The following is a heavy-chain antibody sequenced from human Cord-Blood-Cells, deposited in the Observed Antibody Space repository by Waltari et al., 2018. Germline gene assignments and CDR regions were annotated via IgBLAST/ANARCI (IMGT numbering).Heavy chain of an antibody. CDR3: ARDGGNSDVGYYFDY. D-gene: IGHD2-21*02. J-gene: IGHJ4*02. CDR1: GGSISSSSYY. Sequence: QLQLQESGPGLVKPSETLSLTCTVSGGSISSSSYYWGWIRQPPGKGLEWIGSIYYSGSTYYNPSLKSRVTISEDTSKNQFSLKLSSVTAADTAVYYCARDGGNSDVGYYFDYWGQGTLVTVSS. V-gene: IGHV4-39*02. CDR2: IYYSGST.